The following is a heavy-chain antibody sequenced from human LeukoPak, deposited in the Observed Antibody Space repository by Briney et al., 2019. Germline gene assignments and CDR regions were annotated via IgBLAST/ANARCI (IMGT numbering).Heavy chain of an antibody. J-gene: IGHJ6*02. CDR2: ISDSSSTI. V-gene: IGHV3-48*01. CDR3: ARRYSSGWGEVDV. CDR1: GFTFSSYS. Sequence: GGSLRLSCAASGFTFSSYSMNWVRQAPGKGLEWISYISDSSSTIKYADSVAGRFTISRDNAKNSLHLQMNSLRAEDTAVYYCARRYSSGWGEVDVWGQGTTVTVSS. D-gene: IGHD6-19*01.